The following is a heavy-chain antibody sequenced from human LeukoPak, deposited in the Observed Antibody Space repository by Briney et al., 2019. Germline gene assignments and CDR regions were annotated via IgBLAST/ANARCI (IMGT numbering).Heavy chain of an antibody. CDR1: GYSISSGYY. J-gene: IGHJ4*02. Sequence: PSETLSLTCAVSGYSISSGYYWGWIRQPPGKGLEWIGSIYHSGSTYYNPSLKSRVTISVDTSKNQFSLKLSPVTAADTAVYYCARHPPYYYDSSGFDYWGQGTLVTVSS. V-gene: IGHV4-38-2*01. CDR3: ARHPPYYYDSSGFDY. D-gene: IGHD3-22*01. CDR2: IYHSGST.